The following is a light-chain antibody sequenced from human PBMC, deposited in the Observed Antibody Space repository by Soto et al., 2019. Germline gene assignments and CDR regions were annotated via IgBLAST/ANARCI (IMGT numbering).Light chain of an antibody. J-gene: IGKJ4*01. CDR1: QSVSSN. CDR3: QQYNNWPLT. Sequence: EIVMTQSPATLSLSPGEIATLSCRASQSVSSNLAWYQQKPGQAPRLLIYGASTRATGIPARFSGSGSGTEFTLTISRLQSEDFAVYYCQQYNNWPLTFGGGTKVEIK. CDR2: GAS. V-gene: IGKV3-15*01.